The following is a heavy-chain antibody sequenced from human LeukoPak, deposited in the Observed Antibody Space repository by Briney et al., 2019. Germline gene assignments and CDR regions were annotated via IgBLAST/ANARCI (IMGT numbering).Heavy chain of an antibody. D-gene: IGHD3-22*01. J-gene: IGHJ4*02. CDR2: ISGRGTFI. Sequence: GGSLRLSCAASGFTFSSYTMNWVRQAPGKGLEWVSSISGRGTFIYDADSMKGRFTISRDNVRNSLYLQMNSLRVDDTAVYYCARDGDSSAYHYFDYWGQGTLVTVSS. CDR3: ARDGDSSAYHYFDY. CDR1: GFTFSSYT. V-gene: IGHV3-21*01.